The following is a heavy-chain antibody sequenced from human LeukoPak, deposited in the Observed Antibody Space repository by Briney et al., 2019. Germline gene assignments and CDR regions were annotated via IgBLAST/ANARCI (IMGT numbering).Heavy chain of an antibody. CDR2: IFHTGSA. J-gene: IGHJ5*01. CDR1: GGSIRSDRHY. CDR3: ARRRAMVATKFDS. Sequence: SETLSLTCTVSGGSIRSDRHYWAWIRQPPGKGLEWIGSIFHTGSAHYNPSLESRVTLSVDTSNNQFSLNLRSVTAADTALYYCARRRAMVATKFDSWGQGTRVTVSS. D-gene: IGHD5-12*01. V-gene: IGHV4-39*01.